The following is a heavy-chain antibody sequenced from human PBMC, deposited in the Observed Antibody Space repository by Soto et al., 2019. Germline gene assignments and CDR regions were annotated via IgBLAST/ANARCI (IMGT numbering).Heavy chain of an antibody. Sequence: QLQLIQSGAEARQPGASVKVSCQASGYTFLGYYIHWIRQSPGQGLEWLGYINPQNGAPTYAQKFKGSVTMTIDPTSRTAYLELKTLQPDDTAVYYCAKARGVSSARLITWFDPWGQGTLVSVSS. V-gene: IGHV1-2*04. D-gene: IGHD3-10*01. CDR2: INPQNGAP. CDR1: GYTFLGYY. J-gene: IGHJ5*02. CDR3: AKARGVSSARLITWFDP.